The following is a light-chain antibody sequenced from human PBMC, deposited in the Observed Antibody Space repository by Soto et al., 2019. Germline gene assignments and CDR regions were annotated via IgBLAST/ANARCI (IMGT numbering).Light chain of an antibody. J-gene: IGKJ5*01. Sequence: IVMTQSPSTLSIYPGARATLSCRASQSIGSNVAWYQQRPGQVPRLLIYGASTRATGIPDRFSASGSGTEFTLTITGLQSEDSAIYHCQQYDDWPPITFGQGTRLEIK. CDR1: QSIGSN. CDR3: QQYDDWPPIT. V-gene: IGKV3-15*01. CDR2: GAS.